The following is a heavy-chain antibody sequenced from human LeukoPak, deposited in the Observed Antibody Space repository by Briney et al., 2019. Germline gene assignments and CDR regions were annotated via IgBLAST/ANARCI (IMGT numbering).Heavy chain of an antibody. D-gene: IGHD1-26*01. Sequence: GGSLRLSCAGSEFTFRSYSMHWVRQAPGKGLEWVSSISGSSSDIYCADSVKGRFTISRDNSKNSLYLQMKSLRAEDTALYYCARRGYHDYSGFDYWGQGTLVTVSS. J-gene: IGHJ4*02. V-gene: IGHV3-21*01. CDR3: ARRGYHDYSGFDY. CDR2: ISGSSSDI. CDR1: EFTFRSYS.